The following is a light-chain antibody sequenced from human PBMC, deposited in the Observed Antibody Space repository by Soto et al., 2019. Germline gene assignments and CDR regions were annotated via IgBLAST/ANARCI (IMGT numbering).Light chain of an antibody. CDR1: SSNIGSNT. CDR2: SNN. Sequence: QSVLTQPTSASGTPGQRVTISCSGSSSNIGSNTVNWYQQLPGTAPKLLIYSNNQRPSGVPDRFSGSKSGTSASLAISGLQSDDEAHYYCAAWDDSLNAHYVFGTGTKLTVL. V-gene: IGLV1-44*01. CDR3: AAWDDSLNAHYV. J-gene: IGLJ1*01.